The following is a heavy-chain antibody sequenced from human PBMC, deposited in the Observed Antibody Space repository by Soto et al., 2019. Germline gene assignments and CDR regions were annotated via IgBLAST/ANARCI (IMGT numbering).Heavy chain of an antibody. J-gene: IGHJ6*02. V-gene: IGHV4-31*03. CDR1: GGSISSGGYY. CDR3: AREPYCSSTSCYDHGMDV. Sequence: SETLSLTCTVSGGSISSGGYYWSWIRQHPGKGLEWIGYIYYSGSTYYNPSLKSRVTISVDTSKNQFSLKLSSVTAADTAVYYCAREPYCSSTSCYDHGMDVWGQGTTVTVS. D-gene: IGHD2-2*01. CDR2: IYYSGST.